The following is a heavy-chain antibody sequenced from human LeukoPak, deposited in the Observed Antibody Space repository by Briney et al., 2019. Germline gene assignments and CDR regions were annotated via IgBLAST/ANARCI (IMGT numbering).Heavy chain of an antibody. Sequence: GGSLRLSCAASGFTFGNYAMSWARQAPGKGLEWVSSISGSGSNRYYGDSVKGRFTISRDNSKNTLYLQMNSLRVEDTALYYCAKDLVPRGWSEPSAYWGQGTLVTVSS. CDR1: GFTFGNYA. V-gene: IGHV3-23*01. CDR3: AKDLVPRGWSEPSAY. J-gene: IGHJ4*02. D-gene: IGHD6-19*01. CDR2: ISGSGSNR.